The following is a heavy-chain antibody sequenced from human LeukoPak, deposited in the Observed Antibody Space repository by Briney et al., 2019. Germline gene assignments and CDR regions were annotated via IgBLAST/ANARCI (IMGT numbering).Heavy chain of an antibody. CDR3: AKGGLRSDWFDS. Sequence: GGSLRLSCAASGFTFSNAWMNWVRQAPGRGLDWVSVISVGGDSTFHADSVKGRFTISRDNSKNTVHMEMNSLRVEDTAVYYCAKGGLRSDWFDSWGQGTLVTVSS. J-gene: IGHJ5*01. CDR2: ISVGGDST. D-gene: IGHD4-17*01. CDR1: GFTFSNAW. V-gene: IGHV3-23*01.